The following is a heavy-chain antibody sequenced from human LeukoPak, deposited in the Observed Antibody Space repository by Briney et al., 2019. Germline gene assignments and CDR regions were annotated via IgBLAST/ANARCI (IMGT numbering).Heavy chain of an antibody. J-gene: IGHJ3*02. CDR1: GFTFSSYG. CDR2: ISYDGSNK. Sequence: GRSLRLSCAASGFTFSSYGMHWVRQAPGKGLEWVALISYDGSNKYYADSVKGRFTISRDTSKNTLYLQMDSLRVEDTAVYYCAKHGAWFGELLDAFDIWGQGTMVTVSS. D-gene: IGHD3-10*01. V-gene: IGHV3-30*18. CDR3: AKHGAWFGELLDAFDI.